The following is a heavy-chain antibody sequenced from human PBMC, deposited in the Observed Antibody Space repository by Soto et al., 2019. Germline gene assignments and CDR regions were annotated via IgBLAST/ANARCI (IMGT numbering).Heavy chain of an antibody. V-gene: IGHV3-23*01. CDR2: ISGSGGST. CDR3: AKGQNKYCSGGSCWTYYYGMDV. J-gene: IGHJ6*02. CDR1: GFAFSSYA. Sequence: GGSLRLSCAASGFAFSSYAMSWVRQAPGKGLEWVSAISGSGGSTYYADFVKGRFTISRDNSKNTLYLQMNSLRAEDTAVYYCAKGQNKYCSGGSCWTYYYGMDVWGQGTTLTVSS. D-gene: IGHD2-15*01.